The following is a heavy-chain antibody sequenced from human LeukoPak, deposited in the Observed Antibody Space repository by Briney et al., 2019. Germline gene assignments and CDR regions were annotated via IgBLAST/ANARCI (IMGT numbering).Heavy chain of an antibody. Sequence: PGGSLRLSCVASGFNFYSFTMNWVRQVPGKGLEWVSYISSGGATIYYRDSVKGRFTISRDNAKNSLYLQMNSLSAEDTAVYYCATTTSSGWVPFDYWGQGTLVAVSS. CDR3: ATTTSSGWVPFDY. CDR1: GFNFYSFT. CDR2: ISSGGATI. D-gene: IGHD6-25*01. V-gene: IGHV3-48*01. J-gene: IGHJ4*02.